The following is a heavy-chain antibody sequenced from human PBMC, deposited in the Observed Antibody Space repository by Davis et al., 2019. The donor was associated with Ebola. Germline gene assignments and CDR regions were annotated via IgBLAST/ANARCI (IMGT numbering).Heavy chain of an antibody. CDR2: ISSSGSTI. Sequence: PGGSLRLSCAASGFTFSSYSMNWVRQAPGKGLEWVSSISSSGSTIYYADSVKGRFTISRDNAKNSLYLQMNSLRAEDTAVYYCASGLTPRAYYYYGMDVWGQGTTVTVSS. J-gene: IGHJ6*02. V-gene: IGHV3-48*04. D-gene: IGHD4-23*01. CDR3: ASGLTPRAYYYYGMDV. CDR1: GFTFSSYS.